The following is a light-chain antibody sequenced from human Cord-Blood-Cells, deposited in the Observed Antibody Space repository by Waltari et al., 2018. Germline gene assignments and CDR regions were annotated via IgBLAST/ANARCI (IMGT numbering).Light chain of an antibody. Sequence: QSALTQPASVSGSPGQSITISCTGTSRDVGGYNYVSWYQQHPGKAPKLMIYDVSTRPSGVSNRFSGSKSGNTVSLTISGLQTEDEADYYCSSYTSSSGVFGGGTKLTVL. CDR1: SRDVGGYNY. V-gene: IGLV2-14*01. CDR3: SSYTSSSGV. J-gene: IGLJ3*02. CDR2: DVS.